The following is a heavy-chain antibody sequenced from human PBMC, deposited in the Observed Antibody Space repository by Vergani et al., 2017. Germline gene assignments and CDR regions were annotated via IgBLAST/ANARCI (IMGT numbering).Heavy chain of an antibody. CDR2: ISGSGGST. CDR3: AKDQGKRIFGVDYPGPHFY. CDR1: GFTFSSYA. J-gene: IGHJ4*02. V-gene: IGHV3-23*01. Sequence: EVQLLESGGGLVQPGGSLRLSCAASGFTFSSYAMSWVRQAPGKVLEWVSAISGSGGSTYYADSVKGRFTISRDNSKNTLYLQMNSLRAEDTAVYYCAKDQGKRIFGVDYPGPHFYWGQGTLVTVSS. D-gene: IGHD3-3*01.